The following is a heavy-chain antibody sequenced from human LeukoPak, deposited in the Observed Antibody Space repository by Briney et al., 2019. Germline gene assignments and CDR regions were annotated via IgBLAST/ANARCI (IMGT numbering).Heavy chain of an antibody. CDR1: GFTFSTYF. Sequence: PGGSLRLSCAASGFTFSTYFMHWVRQAPGKGLEYVSGINSNGGSTYYANSVKGGFTVSRDNFQNTLYLQMGSLTTEDMAVYYCARGGVYASSSLGDYWGQGTLVTVSS. J-gene: IGHJ4*02. CDR2: INSNGGST. V-gene: IGHV3-64*01. D-gene: IGHD6-6*01. CDR3: ARGGVYASSSLGDY.